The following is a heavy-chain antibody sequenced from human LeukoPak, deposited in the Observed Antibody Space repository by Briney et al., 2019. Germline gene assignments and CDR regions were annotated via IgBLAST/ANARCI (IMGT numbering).Heavy chain of an antibody. CDR2: INPSGGST. CDR1: GYTFTSYY. D-gene: IGHD6-19*01. Sequence: ASVKVSCKASGYTFTSYYMHWVRQAPGQGLEWMGIINPSGGSTSYAQKFQGRVTMTRDTSTSTVYMELSSLRSEDTAVYYCARDSVWRSGWYYFDYWGQGTLVTVSS. V-gene: IGHV1-46*01. J-gene: IGHJ4*02. CDR3: ARDSVWRSGWYYFDY.